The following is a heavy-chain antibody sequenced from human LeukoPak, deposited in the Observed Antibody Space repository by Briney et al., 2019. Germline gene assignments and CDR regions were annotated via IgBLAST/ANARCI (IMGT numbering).Heavy chain of an antibody. D-gene: IGHD6-13*01. Sequence: ASVKVSCKASGGTFSGYAISWVRQAPGQGLEWMGGIIPIFGTANYAQKFQGRVTITTDESTSTAYMELSSLRSEDTAVYYCARSRTIPAYSSSWYEDYWGQGTLVTVSP. CDR2: IIPIFGTA. V-gene: IGHV1-69*05. CDR3: ARSRTIPAYSSSWYEDY. CDR1: GGTFSGYA. J-gene: IGHJ4*02.